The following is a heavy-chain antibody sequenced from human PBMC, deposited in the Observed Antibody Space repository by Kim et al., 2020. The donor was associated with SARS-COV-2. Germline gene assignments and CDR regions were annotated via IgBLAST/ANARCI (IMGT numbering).Heavy chain of an antibody. CDR3: ARGAAFDP. CDR2: NT. J-gene: IGHJ5*02. V-gene: IGHV1-8*01. D-gene: IGHD2-15*01. Sequence: NTGHAQNLQGRVTLTRNMSTNTLYMELSGLTSEDTAVYYCARGAAFDPWGQGTLVTVSS.